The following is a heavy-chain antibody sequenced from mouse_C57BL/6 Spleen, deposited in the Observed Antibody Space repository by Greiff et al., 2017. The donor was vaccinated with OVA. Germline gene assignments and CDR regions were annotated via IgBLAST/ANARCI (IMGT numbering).Heavy chain of an antibody. D-gene: IGHD1-1*01. CDR2: IWWNDDK. CDR1: GFSLSTSNMG. J-gene: IGHJ1*03. V-gene: IGHV8-5*01. Sequence: QVTLKVSGPGILQPSQTLSLTCSFSGFSLSTSNMGIGWIRQPSGKGLEWLAHIWWNDDKYYNPSLKSRLTISKDTSNNQVFLKITSVDTADTATYYCAQMIEDYYGSSYWYFDVWGTGTTVTVSS. CDR3: AQMIEDYYGSSYWYFDV.